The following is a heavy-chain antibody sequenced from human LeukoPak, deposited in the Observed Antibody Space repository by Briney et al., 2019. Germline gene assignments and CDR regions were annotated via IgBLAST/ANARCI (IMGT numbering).Heavy chain of an antibody. CDR1: GFTFSSYS. D-gene: IGHD2-2*01. J-gene: IGHJ4*01. V-gene: IGHV3-48*01. CDR2: ISSSSSTI. CDR3: AGGGGSKVSAIRGGEGGFYY. Sequence: GGSLRLSCAASGFTFSSYSMNWVRQAPGKGLEWVSYISSSSSTIYYADSVKGRFTISRDNAKNSLYLQMNSLRAEDTAVYYLAGGGGSKVSAIRGGEGGFYYWGQGNLVTGSS.